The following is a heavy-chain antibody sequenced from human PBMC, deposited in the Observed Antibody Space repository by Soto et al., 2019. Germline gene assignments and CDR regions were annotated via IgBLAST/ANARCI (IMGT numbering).Heavy chain of an antibody. J-gene: IGHJ4*02. V-gene: IGHV1-2*02. CDR1: GYTFTGYY. D-gene: IGHD3-3*01. Sequence: ASVKVSCKASGYTFTGYYMHWARQAPGQGLEWMGWINPNSGGTNYAQKFQGRVTMTRDTSISTAYMELSRLRSDDTAVYYCARGGHRQRFLEWLPSVWGQGTLVTVSS. CDR3: ARGGHRQRFLEWLPSV. CDR2: INPNSGGT.